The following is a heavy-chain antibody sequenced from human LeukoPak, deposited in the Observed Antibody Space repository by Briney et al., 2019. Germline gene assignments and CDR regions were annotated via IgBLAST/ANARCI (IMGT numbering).Heavy chain of an antibody. CDR1: GFTFSSHA. D-gene: IGHD3-22*01. J-gene: IGHJ4*02. CDR2: ISYDGSKK. Sequence: GGSLRLSCAASGFTFSSHAMHWVRQAPGKGLEWVAVISYDGSKKYYADSVKGRFTISRDNSKNTLYLQMNSLRAEDTAVYYCARVGDSSGYYPYYFDYWGQGTLVTVSS. V-gene: IGHV3-30*04. CDR3: ARVGDSSGYYPYYFDY.